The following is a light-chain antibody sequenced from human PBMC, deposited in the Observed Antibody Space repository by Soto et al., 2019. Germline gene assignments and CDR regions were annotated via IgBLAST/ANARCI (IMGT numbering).Light chain of an antibody. CDR1: QSIGSW. CDR2: KAS. V-gene: IGKV1-5*03. CDR3: QQYGSYSPWT. J-gene: IGKJ1*01. Sequence: DIQMTQSPSTLSASVGDRVTITCRASQSIGSWLAWYQQKPGKAPKPLIYKASSLESGVPSRFSGSGSGTEFTLTISSLQPDDFASYYCQQYGSYSPWTFGQGTKVEIK.